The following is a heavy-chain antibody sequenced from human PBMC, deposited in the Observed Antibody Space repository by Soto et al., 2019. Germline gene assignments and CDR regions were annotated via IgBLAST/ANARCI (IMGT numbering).Heavy chain of an antibody. D-gene: IGHD2-15*01. CDR2: ISWNSDNI. Sequence: GGSLRLSCAASGFSLADYAMHWVRQPPGKGLEWVSGISWNSDNIAYADSVKGRFTISRDNAKKSLYLQMDSLRAEDTALYYCAKDIRTGGRAFDIWGQGTMVTVAS. J-gene: IGHJ3*02. CDR1: GFSLADYA. CDR3: AKDIRTGGRAFDI. V-gene: IGHV3-9*01.